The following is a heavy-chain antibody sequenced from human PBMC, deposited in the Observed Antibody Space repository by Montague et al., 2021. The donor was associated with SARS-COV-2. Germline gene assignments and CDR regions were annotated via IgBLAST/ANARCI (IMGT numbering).Heavy chain of an antibody. Sequence: SETLSLTCAVYGGAFSGFYWRWIRQAPGKGLEWIGEINNSGSTNYNPSLKSRVTISLNTSKNQFSLNMYSLTAADTAVYFCARGHRGCSGSSCNGGFRRGAFDFWGQGTLVTVSS. CDR3: ARGHRGCSGSSCNGGFRRGAFDF. CDR2: INNSGST. V-gene: IGHV4-34*01. D-gene: IGHD2-2*01. CDR1: GGAFSGFY. J-gene: IGHJ4*02.